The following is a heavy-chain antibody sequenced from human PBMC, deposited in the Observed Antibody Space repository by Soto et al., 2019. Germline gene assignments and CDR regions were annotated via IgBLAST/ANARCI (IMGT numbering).Heavy chain of an antibody. CDR1: GFTFIIYA. Sequence: QVQLVESGGGVFQPGRSRRLSCAASGFTFIIYAMHGVRQAPGKGLEWVAVISYDGSNKYYADSVKGRFTISRDNSKNTVYLQMNSLRAEDSAVYYCAREYSDGWFDPWGQGTLVTVSS. V-gene: IGHV3-30-3*01. D-gene: IGHD2-21*01. J-gene: IGHJ5*02. CDR2: ISYDGSNK. CDR3: AREYSDGWFDP.